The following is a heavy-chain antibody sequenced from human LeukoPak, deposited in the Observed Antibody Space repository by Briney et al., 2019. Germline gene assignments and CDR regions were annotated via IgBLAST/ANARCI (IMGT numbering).Heavy chain of an antibody. CDR3: AILTALGYCSGGSCYDFDY. CDR2: ISYDGSNK. CDR1: GFTFSSYG. V-gene: IGHV3-30*03. J-gene: IGHJ4*02. Sequence: PGGSLRLSCAASGFTFSSYGMHWVRQAPGKGLEWEAVISYDGSNKYYADSVKGRFTISRDNSKNTLYLQMNSLRAEDTAVYYCAILTALGYCSGGSCYDFDYWGQGTLVTVSS. D-gene: IGHD2-15*01.